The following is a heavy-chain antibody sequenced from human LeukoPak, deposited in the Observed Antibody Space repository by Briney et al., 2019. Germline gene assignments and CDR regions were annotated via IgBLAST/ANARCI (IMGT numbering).Heavy chain of an antibody. Sequence: GGPLRLSCAASGLTVSSTYMSWVRQAPGKGLEWVSVFYSGGATYYADSVRGRFTISRDNSKNSLYLQMDSLRAEDTAVYYCAACGDGYNYFDYWGQGILVTVSS. D-gene: IGHD5-24*01. CDR3: AACGDGYNYFDY. J-gene: IGHJ4*02. V-gene: IGHV3-66*01. CDR1: GLTVSSTY. CDR2: FYSGGAT.